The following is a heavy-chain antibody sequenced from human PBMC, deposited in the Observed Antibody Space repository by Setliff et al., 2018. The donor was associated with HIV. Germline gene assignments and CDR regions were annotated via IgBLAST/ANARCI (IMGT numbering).Heavy chain of an antibody. CDR2: INPSGGST. CDR3: TSSFRIFYYDSRTYSKWFDP. V-gene: IGHV1-46*01. CDR1: GYTFTSYY. D-gene: IGHD3-22*01. Sequence: GASVKVSCKASGYTFTSYYMHWVRQAPGQGLEWMGIINPSGGSTSYAQKFQGRVTMTEDLSTETAYMELSSLSSDDTAVYYCTSSFRIFYYDSRTYSKWFDPWGQGTLVTVSS. J-gene: IGHJ5*02.